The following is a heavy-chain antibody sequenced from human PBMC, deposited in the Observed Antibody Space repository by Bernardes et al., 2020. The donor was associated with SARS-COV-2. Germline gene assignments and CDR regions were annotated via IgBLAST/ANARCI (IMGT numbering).Heavy chain of an antibody. V-gene: IGHV3-33*01. CDR1: GFTFSSYG. D-gene: IGHD2-21*02. Sequence: GGSLRLFCAASGFTFSSYGMHWVRQAPGKGLEWVAVIWYDGSNKYYADSVKGRFTISRDNSKNTLYLQMNSLRAEDTAVYYCARGRGVTDPHYGMDVWGQGTTVTISS. J-gene: IGHJ6*02. CDR3: ARGRGVTDPHYGMDV. CDR2: IWYDGSNK.